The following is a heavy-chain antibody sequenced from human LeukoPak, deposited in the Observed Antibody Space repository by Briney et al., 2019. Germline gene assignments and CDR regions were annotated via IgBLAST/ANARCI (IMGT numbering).Heavy chain of an antibody. CDR3: AKDGTANWNYFYFDY. Sequence: GGSLRLSCAASGFTFSSYGMHWVRQAPGKGLEWVAFIRYDGSNKYYADSVKGRFTISRDNSKNTLYLQMNSLRAEDTAVYYCAKDGTANWNYFYFDYWGQGTLVTVSS. V-gene: IGHV3-30*02. CDR2: IRYDGSNK. J-gene: IGHJ4*02. CDR1: GFTFSSYG. D-gene: IGHD1-7*01.